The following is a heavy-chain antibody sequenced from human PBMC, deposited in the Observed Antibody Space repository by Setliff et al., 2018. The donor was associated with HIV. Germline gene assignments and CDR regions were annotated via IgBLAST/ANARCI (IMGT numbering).Heavy chain of an antibody. V-gene: IGHV1-46*01. Sequence: VASVKVSCKASGYTFTSYYMHWVRQAPGQGLEWMGIINPSGGSTSYAQKFQGRVTMTRDTSTSTDYMELRNLRSDDTAVYFCARGGPARVALLYWFDPWGQGTLVTVSS. CDR2: INPSGGST. CDR3: ARGGPARVALLYWFDP. J-gene: IGHJ5*02. D-gene: IGHD2-21*01. CDR1: GYTFTSYY.